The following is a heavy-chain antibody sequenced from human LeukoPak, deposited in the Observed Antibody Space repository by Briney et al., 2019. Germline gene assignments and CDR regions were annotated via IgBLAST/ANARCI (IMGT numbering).Heavy chain of an antibody. CDR1: GYSITSGYY. V-gene: IGHV4-61*02. CDR3: AREPRNVVVVPAAIGFDP. J-gene: IGHJ5*02. D-gene: IGHD2-2*01. CDR2: IYTSGST. Sequence: SETLSLTCSVSGYSITSGYYWSWIRQPAGKGLEWIGRIYTSGSTNYNPSLKSRVTISVDTSKNQFSLKLNSVTAADTAVYYCAREPRNVVVVPAAIGFDPWGQGTLVTVSS.